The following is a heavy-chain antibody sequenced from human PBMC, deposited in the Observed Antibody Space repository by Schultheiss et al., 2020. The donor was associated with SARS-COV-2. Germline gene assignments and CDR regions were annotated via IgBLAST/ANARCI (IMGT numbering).Heavy chain of an antibody. V-gene: IGHV3-53*01. CDR3: ARSEYSSSAGALDY. CDR1: GFTVSSNY. CDR2: IYSGGST. J-gene: IGHJ4*02. D-gene: IGHD6-6*01. Sequence: GGSLRLSCAASGFTVSSNYMSWVRQAPAKGLEWVSVIYSGGSTYYADSVKGRFTISRDNSKNTLYLQMNSLRAEDTAVYYCARSEYSSSAGALDYWGQGTLVTVSS.